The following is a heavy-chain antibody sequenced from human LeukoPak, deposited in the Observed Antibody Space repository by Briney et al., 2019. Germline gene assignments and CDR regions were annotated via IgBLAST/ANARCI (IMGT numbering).Heavy chain of an antibody. V-gene: IGHV1-46*01. Sequence: ASVKVSCKASGYTFTSYYMHWVRQAPGQGLEWMGIINPSGGSTSYAQKFQGRVTMTRDMSTSTAYMELSSLKSEDTAVYYCARAAAGTSDFDYWGQGTLVTVSS. CDR2: INPSGGST. D-gene: IGHD6-13*01. J-gene: IGHJ4*02. CDR1: GYTFTSYY. CDR3: ARAAAGTSDFDY.